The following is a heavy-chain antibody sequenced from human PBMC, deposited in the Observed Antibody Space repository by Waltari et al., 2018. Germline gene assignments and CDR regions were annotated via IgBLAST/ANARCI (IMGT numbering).Heavy chain of an antibody. J-gene: IGHJ5*02. CDR1: GFTFDDYA. D-gene: IGHD3-22*01. CDR2: ISWNSGSI. CDR3: AKDIRDSRGNNWFDP. Sequence: EVQLVESGGGLVQPGRSLRLSCAASGFTFDDYAMHWVRQAPGKGLEWVSGISWNSGSIGHGDSVKGRLTIPRDNAKKSLYLQMNSLRAEDKALYYCAKDIRDSRGNNWFDPWGQGTLVTVSS. V-gene: IGHV3-9*01.